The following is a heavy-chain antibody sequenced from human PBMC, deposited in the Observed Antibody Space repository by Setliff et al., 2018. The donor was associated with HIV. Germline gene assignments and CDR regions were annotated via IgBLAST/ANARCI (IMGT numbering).Heavy chain of an antibody. CDR3: ARDRHSSGLGSYGP. Sequence: SETLSLTCTVSGGSISSYYWSWIRQPPGKGLEWIGYIYYSGSTNYNPSLKSRVTISVDTSKNQFSLRVTSVTAADTAVYFCARDRHSSGLGSYGPWGPGILVTAPQ. D-gene: IGHD3-10*01. J-gene: IGHJ5*02. CDR2: IYYSGST. V-gene: IGHV4-59*12. CDR1: GGSISSYY.